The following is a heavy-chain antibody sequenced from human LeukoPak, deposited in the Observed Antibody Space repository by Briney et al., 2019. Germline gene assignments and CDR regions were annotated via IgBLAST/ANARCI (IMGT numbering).Heavy chain of an antibody. CDR2: IWYDGSNK. Sequence: GGSLRLSCAASGFTFSSYGMHWVRQAPGKGLEWVAVIWYDGSNKYYADSVKGRFTISRDNSKNTLYLQMNSLRAEDTAVYYCARHEQLVTVEYYFDYWGQGTLVTVSS. V-gene: IGHV3-33*08. J-gene: IGHJ4*02. CDR3: ARHEQLVTVEYYFDY. CDR1: GFTFSSYG. D-gene: IGHD6-6*01.